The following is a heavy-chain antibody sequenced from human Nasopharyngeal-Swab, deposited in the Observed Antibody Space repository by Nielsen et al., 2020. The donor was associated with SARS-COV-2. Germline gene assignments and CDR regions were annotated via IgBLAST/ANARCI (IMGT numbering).Heavy chain of an antibody. CDR2: ISYDGSNK. CDR1: GFTFSSYA. V-gene: IGHV3-30-3*01. CDR3: ARAAEYSSSVTPESTIISTPDCDY. Sequence: GGSLRLSCAASGFTFSSYAMHWVRQAPGKGLEWVAVISYDGSNKYYADSVKGRFTISRDNSKNTLYLQMNSLRAEDTAVYYCARAAEYSSSVTPESTIISTPDCDYWGQGTLVTVSS. D-gene: IGHD6-6*01. J-gene: IGHJ4*02.